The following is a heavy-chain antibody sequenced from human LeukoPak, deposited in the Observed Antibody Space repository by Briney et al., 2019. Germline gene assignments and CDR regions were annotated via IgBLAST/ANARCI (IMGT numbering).Heavy chain of an antibody. Sequence: TSETLSLTCAVYGGSFSGYYWSWIRQPPGKGLEWIGEINQSGSTNYNPSLKSRVTISVDTSKNQFSLKLSSVTAADTAVYYCASAYYDSSGYYVSWGQGTLVTVSS. D-gene: IGHD3-22*01. J-gene: IGHJ4*02. CDR1: GGSFSGYY. V-gene: IGHV4-34*01. CDR3: ASAYYDSSGYYVS. CDR2: INQSGST.